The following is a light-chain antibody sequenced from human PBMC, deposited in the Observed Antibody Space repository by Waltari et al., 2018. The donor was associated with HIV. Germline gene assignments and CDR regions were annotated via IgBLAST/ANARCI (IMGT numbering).Light chain of an antibody. CDR2: DAS. J-gene: IGKJ5*01. Sequence: EIVLTQSPATLSVSPGERATLSCRASQSVGTYLAWYQQKPGQALSLLIYDASNRATGIPARFSGSGSGTDFSLTISSLDPEDFAVYYCQQRSNWPQITFGQGTRLEIK. CDR3: QQRSNWPQIT. CDR1: QSVGTY. V-gene: IGKV3-11*01.